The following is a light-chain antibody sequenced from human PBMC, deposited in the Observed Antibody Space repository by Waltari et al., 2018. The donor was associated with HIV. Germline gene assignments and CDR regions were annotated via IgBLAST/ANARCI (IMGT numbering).Light chain of an antibody. Sequence: SSELTPPPSVSVSPGQTARITCPGDPLPKQYAYWYQQKPGQAPVLVIYKDRKRPSGIPERFSGSSSGTTVTLTISGVQAEDETDYYCQSADSSGTYVVFGGGTKLTVL. CDR1: PLPKQY. CDR2: KDR. J-gene: IGLJ2*01. V-gene: IGLV3-25*03. CDR3: QSADSSGTYVV.